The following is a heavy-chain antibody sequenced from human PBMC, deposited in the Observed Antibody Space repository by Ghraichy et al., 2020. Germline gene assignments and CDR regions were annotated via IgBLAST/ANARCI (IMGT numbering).Heavy chain of an antibody. J-gene: IGHJ3*02. CDR1: GFTFSSYD. CDR2: IGTAGDP. CDR3: VRGSPQSHDAFDI. V-gene: IGHV3-13*05. D-gene: IGHD5-24*01. Sequence: LSLTCAASGFTFSSYDMHWVRQATGKGLEWVSAIGTAGDPYYPGSVKGRFTISRENAKNSLYLQMNSLRAGDTAVYYCVRGSPQSHDAFDIWGQGTMVTVSS.